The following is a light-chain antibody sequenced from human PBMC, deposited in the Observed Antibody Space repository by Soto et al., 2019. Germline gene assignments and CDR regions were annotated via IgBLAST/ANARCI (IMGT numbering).Light chain of an antibody. V-gene: IGKV3-20*01. Sequence: ESEMMPSPGTPSLSPGQRATLSCKASQSVSSSSLAWYQQKPGQAPRLLIFGASSRATGIPDRFSGSGSGTDFTLTINRLEPEDFAVYYCQHYGNSRTFGQGTKVDIK. CDR3: QHYGNSRT. CDR2: GAS. J-gene: IGKJ1*01. CDR1: QSVSSSS.